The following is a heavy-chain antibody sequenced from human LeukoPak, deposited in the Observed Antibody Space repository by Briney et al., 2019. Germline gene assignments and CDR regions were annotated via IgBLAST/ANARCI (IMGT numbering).Heavy chain of an antibody. D-gene: IGHD1-26*01. Sequence: SQTLSLTCAISGDSVSSNSAAWNWIRQSPSRGLEWLGRTYYRSKWCNNNAFSVKSRITNNPDTSKNQFSLQLNSVTPEDTAVYYCAREVEGGSPWYYFDYWGQGTLVTVSS. J-gene: IGHJ4*02. CDR3: AREVEGGSPWYYFDY. CDR2: TYYRSKWCN. CDR1: GDSVSSNSAA. V-gene: IGHV6-1*01.